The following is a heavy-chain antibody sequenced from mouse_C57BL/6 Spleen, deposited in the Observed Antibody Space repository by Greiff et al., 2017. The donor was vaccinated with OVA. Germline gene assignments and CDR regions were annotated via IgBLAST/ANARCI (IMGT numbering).Heavy chain of an antibody. CDR2: IYPRSGNT. CDR3: ARIYDGPFYAMDY. J-gene: IGHJ4*01. V-gene: IGHV1-81*01. D-gene: IGHD2-3*01. Sequence: VQLQQSGAELARPGASVKLSCKASGYTFTSYGISWVKQRTGQGLEWIGEIYPRSGNTYYNEKFKGQATLTADKSSSTAYMELRSLTSEDSAVYFCARIYDGPFYAMDYWGQGTSVTVSS. CDR1: GYTFTSYG.